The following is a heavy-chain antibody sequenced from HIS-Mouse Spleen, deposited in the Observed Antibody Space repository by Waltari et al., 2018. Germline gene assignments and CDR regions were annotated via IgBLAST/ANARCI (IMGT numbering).Heavy chain of an antibody. J-gene: IGHJ4*02. CDR2: INHSGSP. CDR1: GGSFSGYY. Sequence: QVQLQQWGAGLLKPSETLSLTCAVYGGSFSGYYWSWIRQPPGKGLEWIGEINHSGSPNYNPSRKGRVTISVDTSKNQFSLKLSSVTAADTAVYYCARMGPASGSYGDYWGQGTLVTVSS. V-gene: IGHV4-34*01. D-gene: IGHD1-26*01. CDR3: ARMGPASGSYGDY.